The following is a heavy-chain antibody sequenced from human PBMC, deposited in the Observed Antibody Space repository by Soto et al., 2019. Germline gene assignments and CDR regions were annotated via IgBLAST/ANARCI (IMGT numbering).Heavy chain of an antibody. CDR3: ARDFSEWSADSSSSGHYYYYYMDV. Sequence: SETLSLTCTVSGGSISSYYLSWIRQPPGKGLEWIGYIYYSGSTNYNPSLKSRVTISVDTSKNQFSLKLSSVTAADTAVYYCARDFSEWSADSSSSGHYYYYYMDVWGKGTTVTVSS. V-gene: IGHV4-59*01. J-gene: IGHJ6*03. CDR1: GGSISSYY. D-gene: IGHD6-6*01. CDR2: IYYSGST.